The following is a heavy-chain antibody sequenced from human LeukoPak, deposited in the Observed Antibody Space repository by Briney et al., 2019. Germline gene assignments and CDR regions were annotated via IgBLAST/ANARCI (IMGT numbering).Heavy chain of an antibody. CDR2: ISDDGSDK. CDR1: GFTFSSYA. J-gene: IGHJ4*02. Sequence: AGGSLRLSCAASGFTFSSYAMHWVRQAPGRGLEWVAVISDDGSDKRYADSVKGRFTISRDNSKKTLYLQMNSPRPEDTALYFCARKDDSCGYPFDYWGQGTLVTVSP. D-gene: IGHD3-22*01. CDR3: ARKDDSCGYPFDY. V-gene: IGHV3-30-3*01.